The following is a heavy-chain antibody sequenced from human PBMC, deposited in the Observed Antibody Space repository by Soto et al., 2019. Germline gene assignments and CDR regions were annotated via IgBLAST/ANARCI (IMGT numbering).Heavy chain of an antibody. Sequence: GWSLRLSCVSSVFPFISYAMSWVRQTPGKGLEWVSGISGSGGRTYYADSVKGRFTISRDNSNNTLSLQMHILRVEDTAVYFCAKGGYYSLFDIWGQGTMVTVSS. CDR3: AKGGYYSLFDI. CDR2: ISGSGGRT. D-gene: IGHD3-16*01. V-gene: IGHV3-23*01. J-gene: IGHJ3*02. CDR1: VFPFISYA.